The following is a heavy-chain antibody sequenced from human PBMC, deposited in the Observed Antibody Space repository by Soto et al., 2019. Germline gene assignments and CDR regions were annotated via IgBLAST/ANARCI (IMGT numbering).Heavy chain of an antibody. D-gene: IGHD2-2*01. Sequence: TSETLSLTCAVYGGSFSGYYWSWIRQPPGKGLEWIGEINHSGSTNYNPSLKSRVTISVDTSKNQFSLKLSSVTAADTAVYYCARGRRYCSSTSCYVRRGYYYGMDVWGQGATVTVSS. CDR2: INHSGST. V-gene: IGHV4-34*01. CDR1: GGSFSGYY. J-gene: IGHJ6*02. CDR3: ARGRRYCSSTSCYVRRGYYYGMDV.